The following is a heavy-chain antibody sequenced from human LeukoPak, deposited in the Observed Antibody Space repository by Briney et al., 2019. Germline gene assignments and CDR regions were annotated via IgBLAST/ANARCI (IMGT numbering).Heavy chain of an antibody. V-gene: IGHV3-48*01. Sequence: GGSLRLSCAASGFTFSSYSMNWVRQAPGKGLEWVSYISSSSSTIYYADSVKGRFTISRDNAKNSLYLQMNSLRAEDTAVYYCARVYYYDSSGPHLDYWGQGTLVTVSS. D-gene: IGHD3-22*01. J-gene: IGHJ4*02. CDR1: GFTFSSYS. CDR3: ARVYYYDSSGPHLDY. CDR2: ISSSSSTI.